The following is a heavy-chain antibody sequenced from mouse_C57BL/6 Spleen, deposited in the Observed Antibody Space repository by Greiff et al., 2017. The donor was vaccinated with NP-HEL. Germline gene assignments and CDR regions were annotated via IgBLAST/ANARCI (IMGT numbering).Heavy chain of an antibody. D-gene: IGHD2-5*01. V-gene: IGHV1-82*01. CDR1: GYAFSSSW. J-gene: IGHJ2*01. Sequence: QVQLQQSGPELVKPGASVKISCKASGYAFSSSWMNWVKQRPGKGLEWIGRIYPGDGDTNYNGKFKGKATLTADKSSSTAYMQLSSLTSEDSAVYFCAREDSNYVKNYFDYWGQGTTLTVSS. CDR2: IYPGDGDT. CDR3: AREDSNYVKNYFDY.